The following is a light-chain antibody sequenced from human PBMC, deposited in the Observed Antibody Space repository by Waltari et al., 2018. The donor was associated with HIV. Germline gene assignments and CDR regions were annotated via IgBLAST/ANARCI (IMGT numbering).Light chain of an antibody. J-gene: IGLJ3*02. CDR1: TSHIGPNHD. CDR2: GCR. Sequence: SVLMQPPSVSGAPGQRVTISCTGNTSHIGPNHDLHWHHHFQGTAPKLLIYGCRIRPSGVPGRVSGSKAGTSASLAITGLQAEDEGYYYCQSYDNTLSGSRVFGGGTKVTVL. V-gene: IGLV1-40*01. CDR3: QSYDNTLSGSRV.